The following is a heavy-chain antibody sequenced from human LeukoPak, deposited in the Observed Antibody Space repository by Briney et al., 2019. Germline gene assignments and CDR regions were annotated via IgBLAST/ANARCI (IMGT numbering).Heavy chain of an antibody. J-gene: IGHJ4*02. CDR1: SDSISSYY. D-gene: IGHD5-12*01. CDR2: IYYSGTT. Sequence: PSETLSLTCTVSSDSISSYYWSWIRQPPGKGLEWIGYIYYSGTTKYNPSLKSRVTISIDTSKNQFSLKLSSVTAADTAVYYCAKASGGRFNYLGKSFDYWGQGTLVTVSS. CDR3: AKASGGRFNYLGKSFDY. V-gene: IGHV4-59*01.